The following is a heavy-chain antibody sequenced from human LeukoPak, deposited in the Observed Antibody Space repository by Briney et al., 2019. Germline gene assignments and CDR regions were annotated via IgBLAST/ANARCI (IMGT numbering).Heavy chain of an antibody. D-gene: IGHD3-10*01. CDR3: AAGELWFGELLPQPRFDY. CDR1: GYTFTSYY. Sequence: ASVKVSCKASGYTFTSYYMHWVRQAPGQGLEWMGIINPSGGSTSYAQKFQGRVTMTTDISTSTAYMELRSLRSDDTAVYYCAAGELWFGELLPQPRFDYWGQGTLVTVSS. J-gene: IGHJ4*02. V-gene: IGHV1-46*01. CDR2: INPSGGST.